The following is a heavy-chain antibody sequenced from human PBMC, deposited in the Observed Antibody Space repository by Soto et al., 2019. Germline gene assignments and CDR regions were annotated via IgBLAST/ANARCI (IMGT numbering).Heavy chain of an antibody. D-gene: IGHD6-6*01. CDR1: VDSVSSNSAA. CDR3: ARARPLEPFDY. Sequence: SQPLSLTCAISVDSVSSNSAAWNWIMQSPSIGLEWLGRTYYRSKWYNDYAVSVKSRITINPDTSKNQFSLQLNSVTPEDTAVYYCARARPLEPFDYWGQGTLVTVSS. V-gene: IGHV6-1*01. CDR2: TYYRSKWYN. J-gene: IGHJ4*02.